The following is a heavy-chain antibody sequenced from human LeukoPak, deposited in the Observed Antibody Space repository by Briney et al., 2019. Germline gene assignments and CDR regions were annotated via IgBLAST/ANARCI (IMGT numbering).Heavy chain of an antibody. V-gene: IGHV3-30*02. CDR3: AEDQKLQPFHY. J-gene: IGHJ4*02. CDR2: IQFDGSDE. Sequence: GGSLRLSCAASGFTFSTYGMHWVRQAPGKGLGWISFIQFDGSDEFYADSVKGRFIISRDNSKNTLYLQMNSLRTGDTSVYYCAEDQKLQPFHYWGQGTLVTVSS. CDR1: GFTFSTYG. D-gene: IGHD2-15*01.